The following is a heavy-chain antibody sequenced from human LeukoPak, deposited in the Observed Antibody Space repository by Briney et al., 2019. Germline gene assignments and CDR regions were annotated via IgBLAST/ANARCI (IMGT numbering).Heavy chain of an antibody. J-gene: IGHJ4*02. CDR1: GFTFSSYA. CDR3: ARPLGGSYFELDY. V-gene: IGHV3-30-3*01. Sequence: GGSLRLSCAASGFTFSSYAMHWVRQAPGKGLEWVAVISYDGSKKYYADSVKGRFTISRDNSKNTLYLQMNSLRAEDTAVYYCARPLGGSYFELDYWGQGTLVTVSS. CDR2: ISYDGSKK. D-gene: IGHD1-26*01.